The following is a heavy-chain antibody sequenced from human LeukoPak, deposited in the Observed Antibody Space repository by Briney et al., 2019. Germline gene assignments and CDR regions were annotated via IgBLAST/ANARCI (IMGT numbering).Heavy chain of an antibody. Sequence: GSLRLSCAASGFTVSSNYMSWVRQAPGKGLEWVSVIYSGGSTYYADSVKGRFTISRHNSKNTLYLQMNSLRAEDTAVYYCARVAPRHNYGAIDYWGQGTLVTVSS. CDR1: GFTVSSNY. D-gene: IGHD4/OR15-4a*01. CDR3: ARVAPRHNYGAIDY. V-gene: IGHV3-53*01. CDR2: IYSGGST. J-gene: IGHJ4*02.